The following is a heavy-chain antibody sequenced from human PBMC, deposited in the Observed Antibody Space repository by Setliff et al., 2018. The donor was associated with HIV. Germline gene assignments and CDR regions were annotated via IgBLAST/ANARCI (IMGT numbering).Heavy chain of an antibody. CDR2: IFYIANT. Sequence: SETLSLTCTVSGGSITSGGYFYSWIRQRPGKGLEWIGYIFYIANTYYNPSLKSRVSISLDTSKNQFSLSLRSVTAADTAVYYCARTPDFWGQGMLVTVSS. J-gene: IGHJ4*02. V-gene: IGHV4-31*03. CDR1: GGSITSGGYF. CDR3: ARTPDF.